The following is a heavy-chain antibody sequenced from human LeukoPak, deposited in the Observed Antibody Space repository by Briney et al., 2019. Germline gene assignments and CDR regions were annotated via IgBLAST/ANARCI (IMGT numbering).Heavy chain of an antibody. Sequence: ASVTASCKASVYTFTNYAMNLVRQAPGQGLEWMGWMNPKSGDTDYSQKFQGRDFIPRNPSINTAYMELSSLGSDDTAVYYCARGRKYTSGYRVTELGSGYSDYWGQGTLVTVSS. CDR3: ARGRKYTSGYRVTELGSGYSDY. CDR2: MNPKSGDT. CDR1: VYTFTNYA. J-gene: IGHJ4*02. D-gene: IGHD5-18*01. V-gene: IGHV1-8*03.